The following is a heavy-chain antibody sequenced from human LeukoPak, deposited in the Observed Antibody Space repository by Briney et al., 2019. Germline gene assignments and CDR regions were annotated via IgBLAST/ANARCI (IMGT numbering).Heavy chain of an antibody. Sequence: ASVKVSCKASGYTFTGYYMHWVRQAPGQGLEWMGWINPNSGGTNYVQKFQGRVTMTRDTSISTAYMELSRLRSDDTAVYYCARSDSGSYYYMDVWGKGTTVTVSS. D-gene: IGHD1-26*01. CDR1: GYTFTGYY. CDR2: INPNSGGT. J-gene: IGHJ6*03. V-gene: IGHV1-2*02. CDR3: ARSDSGSYYYMDV.